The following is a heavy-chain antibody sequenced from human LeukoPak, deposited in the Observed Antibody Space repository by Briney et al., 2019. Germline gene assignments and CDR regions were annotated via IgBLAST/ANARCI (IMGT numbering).Heavy chain of an antibody. Sequence: GASVKVSCKASGGTFSSYAISWVRQAPGQGLEWMGRIIPIFGTANYAQKFQGRATITADKSTSTAYMELSSLRSEDTAVYYCAREYYYDSSGYYYPDAFDIWGQGTMVTVSS. CDR2: IIPIFGTA. CDR3: AREYYYDSSGYYYPDAFDI. J-gene: IGHJ3*02. V-gene: IGHV1-69*06. D-gene: IGHD3-22*01. CDR1: GGTFSSYA.